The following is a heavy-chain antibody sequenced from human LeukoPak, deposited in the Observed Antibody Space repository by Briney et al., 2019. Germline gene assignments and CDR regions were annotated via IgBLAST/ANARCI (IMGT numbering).Heavy chain of an antibody. CDR2: ISGTGGTT. Sequence: GGSLRLSCAASGFTFDYYGMSWVRQAPGKGLEWVSTISGTGGTTYYADSVKGRFTISRDNAKNSVFLQMNSLRAEDTAVYYCAAVIDYWGQGTLVTVSS. V-gene: IGHV3-23*01. J-gene: IGHJ4*02. CDR3: AAVIDY. CDR1: GFTFDYYG.